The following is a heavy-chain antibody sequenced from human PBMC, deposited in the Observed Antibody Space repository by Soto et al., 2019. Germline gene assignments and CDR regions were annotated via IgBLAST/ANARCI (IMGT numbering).Heavy chain of an antibody. V-gene: IGHV3-30*03. CDR2: ISYDGNTQ. D-gene: IGHD4-17*01. Sequence: WGPLRLSWEASWLTFNNFGMHWVRQAPDKRLEWVAVISYDGNTQYYGDSVKGRFTISRDNAKNTVFLEMKNLRAEDTAVYYCARDSYAPHVWGQGTTVTVSS. CDR3: ARDSYAPHV. J-gene: IGHJ6*02. CDR1: WLTFNNFG.